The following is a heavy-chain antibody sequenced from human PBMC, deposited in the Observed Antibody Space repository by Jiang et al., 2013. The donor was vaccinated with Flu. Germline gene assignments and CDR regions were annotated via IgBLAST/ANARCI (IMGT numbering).Heavy chain of an antibody. Sequence: DSVKGRFTISRDNAKNSLYLQMNSLRAEDTALYYCAKSYYDILTGRKFGDAFDIWGQGTMVTVSS. J-gene: IGHJ3*02. CDR3: AKSYYDILTGRKFGDAFDI. V-gene: IGHV3-9*01. D-gene: IGHD3-9*01.